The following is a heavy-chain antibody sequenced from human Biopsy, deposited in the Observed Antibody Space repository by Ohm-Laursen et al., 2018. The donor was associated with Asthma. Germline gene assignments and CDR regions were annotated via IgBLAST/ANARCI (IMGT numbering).Heavy chain of an antibody. V-gene: IGHV4-30-4*01. Sequence: LSLTCTVSGGSISSGAYYWSLVRKPPGKGLEWIGYIYYIGSTYYNPSLKSRVAISLDTSKNQFSLKLSSVTAADTAVYFCARRGGVRRYFDYWGQGTLVTVSS. CDR3: ARRGGVRRYFDY. CDR1: GGSISSGAYY. D-gene: IGHD3-16*01. CDR2: IYYIGST. J-gene: IGHJ4*02.